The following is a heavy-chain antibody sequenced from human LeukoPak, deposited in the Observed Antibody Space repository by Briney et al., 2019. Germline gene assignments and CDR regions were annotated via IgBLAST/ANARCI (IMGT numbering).Heavy chain of an antibody. CDR1: GGSISSGSYY. CDR2: IYTSGST. Sequence: PSETLSLTCTVSGGSISSGSYYWSWIRQPAGKGLEWIGRIYTSGSTNYNPPLKSRVTISVDTSKNQFSLKLSSVTAADTAVYYCARSQNYWGQGTLVTVSS. J-gene: IGHJ4*02. CDR3: ARSQNY. V-gene: IGHV4-61*02.